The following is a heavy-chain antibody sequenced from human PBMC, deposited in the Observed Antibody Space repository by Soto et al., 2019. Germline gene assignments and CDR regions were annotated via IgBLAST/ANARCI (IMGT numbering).Heavy chain of an antibody. J-gene: IGHJ4*02. CDR1: GFTFSNYA. V-gene: IGHV3-23*01. CDR3: VKERSGHSYADS. D-gene: IGHD5-18*01. Sequence: EVQLLESGGGLVQHGGSLRLSCAASGFTFSNYAMSWLRQPPGKGLEWVSAISGSGDRTYYADSVKGRFTISRDNSKNTLYLQMNRLRAEDSAVYYCVKERSGHSYADSWGQGPLVTVSS. CDR2: ISGSGDRT.